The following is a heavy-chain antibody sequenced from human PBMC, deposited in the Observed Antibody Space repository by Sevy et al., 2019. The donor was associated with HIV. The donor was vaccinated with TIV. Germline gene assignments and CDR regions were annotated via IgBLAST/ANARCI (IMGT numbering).Heavy chain of an antibody. CDR3: ARRALLYSVSYPDAFDI. CDR2: IYYSGST. D-gene: IGHD1-26*01. CDR1: GGSISSYY. J-gene: IGHJ3*02. V-gene: IGHV4-59*08. Sequence: SETLSLTCTVSGGSISSYYWSWIRQPPGKGLEWIGYIYYSGSTNYNPSLKSRVTISVDTSKNQFSLKLSSVTAADTAVYYCARRALLYSVSYPDAFDIWGQGTMVTVSS.